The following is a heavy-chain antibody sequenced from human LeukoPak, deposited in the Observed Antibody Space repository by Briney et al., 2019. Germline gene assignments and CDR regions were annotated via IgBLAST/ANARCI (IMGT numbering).Heavy chain of an antibody. J-gene: IGHJ4*02. CDR3: AGGGEAARSLAY. Sequence: GGSLRLSCAASGVTSNYMTWVRQAPGKGLEWVSVIYNGGTTYYADSVKGRFTISRDNANSTLFVCLQMNSLRTDDTAVYYCAGGGEAARSLAYWGQGALVTVSS. CDR1: GVTSNY. V-gene: IGHV3-66*02. D-gene: IGHD6-6*01. CDR2: IYNGGTT.